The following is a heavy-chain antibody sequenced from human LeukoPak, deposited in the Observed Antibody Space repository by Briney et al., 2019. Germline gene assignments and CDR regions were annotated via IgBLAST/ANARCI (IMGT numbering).Heavy chain of an antibody. V-gene: IGHV1-69*05. Sequence: ASVKVSCKSSGGTFSCYAISWVRQAPRQGLEWMGGITPIFGTANYAQKFQGRVTITTDESTSTAYMELSSLRSEDTAVYYCARGLLEDFWSGHARYYYYYMDVWGKGTTVTVSS. CDR2: ITPIFGTA. D-gene: IGHD3-3*01. J-gene: IGHJ6*03. CDR1: GGTFSCYA. CDR3: ARGLLEDFWSGHARYYYYYMDV.